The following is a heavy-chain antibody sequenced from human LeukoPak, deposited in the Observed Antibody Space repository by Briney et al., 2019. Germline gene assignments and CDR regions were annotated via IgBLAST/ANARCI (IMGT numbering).Heavy chain of an antibody. J-gene: IGHJ4*02. D-gene: IGHD5-12*01. CDR3: ARAQWRRPDY. V-gene: IGHV3-7*02. CDR1: XFTFSGYL. Sequence: PGGSLRLSCAASXFTFSGYLMSWFRQAPGKGLEWVATIKQDGSETDYVDSVKGRFTISRDNAKNSLYLQMNSLRIEDTAVYYCARAQWRRPDYWGQGTLVTVSS. CDR2: IKQDGSET.